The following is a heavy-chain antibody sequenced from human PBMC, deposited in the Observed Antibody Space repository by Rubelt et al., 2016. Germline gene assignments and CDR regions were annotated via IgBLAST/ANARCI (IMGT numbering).Heavy chain of an antibody. J-gene: IGHJ4*02. CDR3: SRTKTVEMATIPLAY. V-gene: IGHV1-46*01. CDR1: GYTFTSYY. Sequence: QVQLVQSGAEVKKPGASVKVSCKASGYTFTSYYMHWVRQAPGQGLEWMGIINPSGCSTSYAQKFQGRVTMTRDKAPSTVYMELSSLRSEDTGVYYCSRTKTVEMATIPLAYWGQGTLVTVSS. D-gene: IGHD5-24*01. CDR2: INPSGCST.